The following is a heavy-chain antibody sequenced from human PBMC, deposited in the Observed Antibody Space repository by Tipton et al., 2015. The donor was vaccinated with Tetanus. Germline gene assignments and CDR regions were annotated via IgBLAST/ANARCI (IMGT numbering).Heavy chain of an antibody. CDR2: IYYSGST. V-gene: IGHV4-61*01. CDR3: ARDQRGSGSYGRGTSYYFDY. D-gene: IGHD1-26*01. J-gene: IGHJ4*02. Sequence: LRLSCTVSGGSVSSGSYYWSWIRQPPGKGLEWIGYIYYSGSTNYNPSLKSRVTISVDTSKNQFSLKLSSVTAADTAVYYCARDQRGSGSYGRGTSYYFDYWGQGTLVTVSS. CDR1: GGSVSSGSYY.